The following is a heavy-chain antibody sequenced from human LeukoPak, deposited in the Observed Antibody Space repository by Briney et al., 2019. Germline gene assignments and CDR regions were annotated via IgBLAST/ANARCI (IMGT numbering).Heavy chain of an antibody. Sequence: SETLSLTCTVSGGSISSYYWSWIRQPPGKGLEWIGYIYYSGSTNSNPSLKSRVTISVETSKNQFSLKVRSVTAADTAVYYCASTSNYAFNIWGQGTLVTVSS. CDR1: GGSISSYY. J-gene: IGHJ4*02. CDR2: IYYSGST. V-gene: IGHV4-59*08. CDR3: ASTSNYAFNI. D-gene: IGHD3/OR15-3a*01.